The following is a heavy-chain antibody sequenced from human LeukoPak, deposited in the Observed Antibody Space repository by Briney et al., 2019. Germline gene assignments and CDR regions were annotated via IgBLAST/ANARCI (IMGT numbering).Heavy chain of an antibody. Sequence: GASVKVSCKASGYTFTSYGISWVRQAPGQGLEWMGWISAYNGNTNYAQKLQGRVTMTTDTSTSTAYMELRSLRSDDTAVYYCARDRGYDSSGYYREYFQHWGQGTLVTVSS. CDR3: ARDRGYDSSGYYREYFQH. V-gene: IGHV1-18*01. CDR2: ISAYNGNT. D-gene: IGHD3-22*01. CDR1: GYTFTSYG. J-gene: IGHJ1*01.